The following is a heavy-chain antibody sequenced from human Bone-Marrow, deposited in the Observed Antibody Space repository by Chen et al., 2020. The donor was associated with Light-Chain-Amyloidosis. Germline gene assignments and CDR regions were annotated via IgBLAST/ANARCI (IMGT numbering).Heavy chain of an antibody. CDR3: AKDPLHSSSGAFDI. J-gene: IGHJ3*02. CDR1: GFTFDDYA. D-gene: IGHD6-6*01. Sequence: EVQLVESGGGLVQPGRSLRLSCADSGFTFDDYAMHWVRQAPGKGLEWVSGISWNSGSIGYADSVKGRFTISRDNAKNSLYLQMNSLRAEDMALYYCAKDPLHSSSGAFDIWGQGTMVTVSS. V-gene: IGHV3-9*03. CDR2: ISWNSGSI.